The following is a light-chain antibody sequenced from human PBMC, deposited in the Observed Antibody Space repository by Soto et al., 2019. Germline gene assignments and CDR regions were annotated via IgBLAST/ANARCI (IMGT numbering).Light chain of an antibody. CDR1: QSISSW. CDR2: DAS. J-gene: IGKJ1*01. CDR3: QQYNSYSGT. Sequence: DIQMTHSTSTLSASLGARVTITCRASQSISSWLAWYQQKKGKAPKLLIYDASSLESGVPSRFSGSGYGTEFNLTISSLQTDDFATYYCQQYNSYSGTFGQGTKVDIK. V-gene: IGKV1-5*01.